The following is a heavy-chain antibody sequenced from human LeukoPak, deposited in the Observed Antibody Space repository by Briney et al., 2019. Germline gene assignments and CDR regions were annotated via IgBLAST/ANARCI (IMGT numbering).Heavy chain of an antibody. V-gene: IGHV3-21*01. Sequence: GGSLRLSCAASGFTFSSYSMNWVRQAPGKGLEWVSSISSSSSYIYYADSVKGRFTISRDNAKNSLYLQRNSLRAEDTAVYYCARDGMTYYDILTGDFDYWGQGTLVTVSS. CDR3: ARDGMTYYDILTGDFDY. CDR2: ISSSSSYI. CDR1: GFTFSSYS. J-gene: IGHJ4*02. D-gene: IGHD3-9*01.